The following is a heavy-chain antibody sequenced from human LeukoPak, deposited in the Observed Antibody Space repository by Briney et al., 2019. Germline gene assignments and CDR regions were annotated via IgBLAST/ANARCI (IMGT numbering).Heavy chain of an antibody. J-gene: IGHJ6*02. CDR2: ISPILGIA. Sequence: SVKVSCKASGGTFSSYAISWVRQAPGQGLEWMGRISPILGIANYAQKFQGRVTITADKSTSTAYMELSSLRSEDTAVYYCARVFTGAGRGSVAAALGYWGQGTTVTVSS. CDR3: ARVFTGAGRGSVAAALGY. D-gene: IGHD6-13*01. CDR1: GGTFSSYA. V-gene: IGHV1-69*04.